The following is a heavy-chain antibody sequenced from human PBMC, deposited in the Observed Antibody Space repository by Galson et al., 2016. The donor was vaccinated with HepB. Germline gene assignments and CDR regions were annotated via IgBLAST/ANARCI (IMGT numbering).Heavy chain of an antibody. D-gene: IGHD3-22*01. CDR2: ITSTGSYT. Sequence: SLRLSCAASGFTFSDNYMGWIRQAPGKGLEWLSYITSTGSYTNYAGSVKGRFTVSRDNAKNSLYLQMNSLRAEDTAVYYCATGPPSYYYDSSGYYSGWGQGTLVTVSS. V-gene: IGHV3-11*06. J-gene: IGHJ4*02. CDR1: GFTFSDNY. CDR3: ATGPPSYYYDSSGYYSG.